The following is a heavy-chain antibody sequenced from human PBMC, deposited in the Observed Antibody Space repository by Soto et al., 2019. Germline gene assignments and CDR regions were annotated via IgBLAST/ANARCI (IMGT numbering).Heavy chain of an antibody. CDR2: IYYSGST. J-gene: IGHJ6*02. CDR3: ARGSVRGAAVYYYGMEV. V-gene: IGHV4-59*01. CDR1: GGSISSYY. D-gene: IGHD3-10*01. Sequence: SETLSLTCTVSGGSISSYYWSWIRQPPGKGLEWIGYIYYSGSTNYNPSLKSRVTISVDPSKHQFSLKLSSVTAADTAVYYCARGSVRGAAVYYYGMEVWGQGTTVTVSS.